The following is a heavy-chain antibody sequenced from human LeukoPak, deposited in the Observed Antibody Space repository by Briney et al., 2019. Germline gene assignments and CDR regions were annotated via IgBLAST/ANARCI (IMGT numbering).Heavy chain of an antibody. Sequence: GGSLRLSCAASGFTFSSYWMHWVRQAPGKGLVWVSLLNSDGTSTFYADSVRGRFTISRDNAKNTLYLQMDSLRAEDTAVYYCARKGSGNYYVDYWGQGTLVTVSS. CDR3: ARKGSGNYYVDY. CDR1: GFTFSSYW. D-gene: IGHD1-26*01. J-gene: IGHJ4*02. V-gene: IGHV3-74*01. CDR2: LNSDGTST.